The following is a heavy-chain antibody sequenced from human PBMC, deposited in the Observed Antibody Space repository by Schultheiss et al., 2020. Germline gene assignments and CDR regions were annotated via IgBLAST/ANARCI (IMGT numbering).Heavy chain of an antibody. CDR1: GGSISSYY. Sequence: SQTLSLTCTVSGGSISSYYWSWIRQPPGKGLEWIGYIYYSGSTNYNPSLKSRVTISVDTSKNQFSLKLSSVTAADTAVYYCARLGGRGRWFDPWGQGTLVTVSS. CDR2: IYYSGST. V-gene: IGHV4-59*08. J-gene: IGHJ5*02. D-gene: IGHD3-16*01. CDR3: ARLGGRGRWFDP.